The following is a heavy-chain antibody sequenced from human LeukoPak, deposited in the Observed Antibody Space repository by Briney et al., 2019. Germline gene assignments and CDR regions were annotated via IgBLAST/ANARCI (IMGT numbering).Heavy chain of an antibody. CDR2: MNPNTGNT. D-gene: IGHD2-2*01. CDR1: GYTFTSYD. CDR3: ARACCSSTSCYDYFDY. J-gene: IGHJ4*02. V-gene: IGHV1-8*03. Sequence: ASVKVSCKASGYTFTSYDINWVRQATGQGLEWMGWMNPNTGNTGYAQKFQGRVTITRNTSISTAYMELSSLRSEDTAVYYCARACCSSTSCYDYFDYWGQGTLVTVSS.